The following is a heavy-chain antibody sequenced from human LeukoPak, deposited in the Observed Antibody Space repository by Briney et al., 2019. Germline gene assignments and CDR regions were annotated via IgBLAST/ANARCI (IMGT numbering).Heavy chain of an antibody. D-gene: IGHD3-22*01. CDR1: GFTFSSYE. J-gene: IGHJ5*02. Sequence: GGSLRLSCAASGFTFSSYEMNWVRQAPGKGLEWVSYISSSGSTIYYADSVKGRFTISRDNAKNSLYLQMNSLRAEDTAVYYCARVTGAGGYDSSGYRGVWFDPWGQGTLVTVSS. V-gene: IGHV3-48*03. CDR2: ISSSGSTI. CDR3: ARVTGAGGYDSSGYRGVWFDP.